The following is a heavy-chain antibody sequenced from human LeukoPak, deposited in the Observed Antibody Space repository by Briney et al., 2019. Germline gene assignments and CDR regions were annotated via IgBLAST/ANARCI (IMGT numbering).Heavy chain of an antibody. J-gene: IGHJ4*02. CDR2: INWNGGST. V-gene: IGHV3-20*04. Sequence: GGSLRLSCAASGFTVSSNYMSWVRQAPGKGLEWVSGINWNGGSTGYADSVKGRFTISRDNAKNSLYLQVNSLRAEDTALYYCARVGGRPYYFDYWGQGTLVTVSS. CDR1: GFTVSSNY. CDR3: ARVGGRPYYFDY.